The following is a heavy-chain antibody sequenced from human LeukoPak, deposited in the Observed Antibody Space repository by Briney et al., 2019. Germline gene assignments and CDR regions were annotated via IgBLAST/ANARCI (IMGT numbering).Heavy chain of an antibody. CDR1: GFTFSSYW. V-gene: IGHV3-74*01. Sequence: GGSLRLSCAASGFTFSSYWMHWVRQAPGKGLVWVSRINSDGSSTSYADSVKGRFTISRDNAKNTLYLQMNSLRAEDTAVYYCARGTGITMIVVVTHYFDYWGQGTPVTVSS. J-gene: IGHJ4*02. D-gene: IGHD3-22*01. CDR2: INSDGSST. CDR3: ARGTGITMIVVVTHYFDY.